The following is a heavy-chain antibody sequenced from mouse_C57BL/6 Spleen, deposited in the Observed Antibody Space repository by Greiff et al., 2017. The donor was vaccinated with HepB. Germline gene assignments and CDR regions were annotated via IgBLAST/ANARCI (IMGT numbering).Heavy chain of an antibody. CDR2: IYPGDGDT. CDR1: GYAFSSSW. Sequence: QVQLQQSGPELVKPGASVKISCKASGYAFSSSWMNWVKQRPGKGLEWIGRIYPGDGDTNYNGKFKGKATLTADKSSSTAYMQLSSLTSEDSAVYFCAREVTTFDYWGQGTTLTVSS. D-gene: IGHD2-2*01. J-gene: IGHJ2*01. V-gene: IGHV1-82*01. CDR3: AREVTTFDY.